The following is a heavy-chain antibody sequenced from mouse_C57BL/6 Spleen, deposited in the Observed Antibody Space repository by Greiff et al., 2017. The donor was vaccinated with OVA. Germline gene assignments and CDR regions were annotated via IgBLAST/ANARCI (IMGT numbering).Heavy chain of an antibody. Sequence: VQLQQSGAELVKPGASVKMSCKASGYTFTTYPIEWMKQNPGKSLEWIGNFHPYNDDTTYNEKFKGKATLTVEKSSSTVYLELSRLTSDDSAVDYCARGGYYDYDSLAYWGQGTLVTVSA. CDR3: ARGGYYDYDSLAY. V-gene: IGHV1-47*01. CDR1: GYTFTTYP. D-gene: IGHD2-4*01. J-gene: IGHJ3*01. CDR2: FHPYNDDT.